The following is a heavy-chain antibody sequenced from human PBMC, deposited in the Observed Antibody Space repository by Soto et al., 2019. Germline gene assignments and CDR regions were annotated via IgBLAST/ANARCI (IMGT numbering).Heavy chain of an antibody. CDR1: GFTFSSYS. D-gene: IGHD6-19*01. CDR3: ASRHVEYSSGWYEDY. CDR2: ISSSSSTI. J-gene: IGHJ4*02. Sequence: EVQLVESGGGLVQPGGSLRLSCAASGFTFSSYSMNWVRQAPGKGLEWVSYISSSSSTIYYADSVKGRFTISRDNAKNSLYLQMNSLRAEDTAVYYCASRHVEYSSGWYEDYWGQGTLVTVSS. V-gene: IGHV3-48*01.